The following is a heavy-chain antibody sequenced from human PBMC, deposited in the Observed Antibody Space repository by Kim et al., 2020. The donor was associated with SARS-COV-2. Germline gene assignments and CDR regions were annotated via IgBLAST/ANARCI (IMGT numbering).Heavy chain of an antibody. J-gene: IGHJ4*02. D-gene: IGHD2-2*02. CDR3: AVVPAAIAVAVY. V-gene: IGHV4-31*02. Sequence: YYTPSHKSRVTISVDTSKNQFSLKLSSVTAADTAVYYCAVVPAAIAVAVYWGQGTLVTVSS.